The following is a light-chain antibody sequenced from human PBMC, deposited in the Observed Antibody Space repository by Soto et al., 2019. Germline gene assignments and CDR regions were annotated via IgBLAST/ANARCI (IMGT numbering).Light chain of an antibody. J-gene: IGKJ1*01. CDR2: KPS. Sequence: DIPMTYARSTPSGSVGDRFTITCRASLTXSSWLALYRQKPGKAPKVLXVKPSTLKRGGPSRLSGSGSGTEFTPTISRLQPDDFANYYFQHYNIDSEAFGQGTKVDI. V-gene: IGKV1-5*03. CDR1: LTXSSW. CDR3: QHYNIDSEA.